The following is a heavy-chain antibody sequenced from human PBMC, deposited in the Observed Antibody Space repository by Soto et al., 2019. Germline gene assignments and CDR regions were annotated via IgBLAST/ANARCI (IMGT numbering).Heavy chain of an antibody. D-gene: IGHD2-21*01. V-gene: IGHV1-69*01. CDR3: ARDVARSIAGDS. CDR1: GGSFSTSS. Sequence: QVQLVQSGTEVKEPGCSVKVSCKASGGSFSTSSYVWVRQGPGQGLEWMGGIIPIFGRTNLAQKFQGRVTFSADESTRTTYMELRSLTSEDTAIYYCARDVARSIAGDSWGQGTLVTVSS. J-gene: IGHJ4*02. CDR2: IIPIFGRT.